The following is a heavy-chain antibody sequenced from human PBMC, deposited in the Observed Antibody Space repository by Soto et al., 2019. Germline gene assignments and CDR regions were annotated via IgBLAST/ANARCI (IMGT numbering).Heavy chain of an antibody. CDR3: ARDKIAAAGKIWVSYYGMDV. J-gene: IGHJ6*02. CDR1: GGTFSSYA. D-gene: IGHD6-13*01. Sequence: AASVKVSCKASGGTFSSYAISWVRQAPGQGLEWMGGIIPIFGTANYAQKFQGRVTITADESTSTAYMELSSLRSEDTAVYYCARDKIAAAGKIWVSYYGMDVWGQGTTVTVSS. V-gene: IGHV1-69*13. CDR2: IIPIFGTA.